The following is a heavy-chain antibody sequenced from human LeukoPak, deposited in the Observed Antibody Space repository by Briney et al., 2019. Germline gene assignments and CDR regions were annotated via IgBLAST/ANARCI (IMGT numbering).Heavy chain of an antibody. CDR3: ARKSGVNDAFDI. D-gene: IGHD3-10*01. CDR2: INWNGGST. J-gene: IGHJ3*02. V-gene: IGHV3-20*01. CDR1: GFTFDDYG. Sequence: GGSPRLSCAASGFTFDDYGMSWVRQAPGKGLEWVSGINWNGGSTGYADSVKGRFTISRDNAKNSLYLQMNSLRAEDTALYHCARKSGVNDAFDIWGQGTMVTVSS.